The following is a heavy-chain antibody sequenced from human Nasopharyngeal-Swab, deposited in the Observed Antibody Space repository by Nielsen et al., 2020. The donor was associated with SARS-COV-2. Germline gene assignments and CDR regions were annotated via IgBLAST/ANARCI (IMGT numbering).Heavy chain of an antibody. D-gene: IGHD2-15*01. CDR2: IYYSGST. CDR1: GGSISSYY. Sequence: GSLRLSCTVSGGSISSYYWSWIRQPPGKGLEWIGYIYYSGSTNYNPSLKSRVTISVDTSKSQFSLKLSSVTAADTAVYYCARELRIGNFDYWGQGTLVTVSS. J-gene: IGHJ4*02. CDR3: ARELRIGNFDY. V-gene: IGHV4-59*01.